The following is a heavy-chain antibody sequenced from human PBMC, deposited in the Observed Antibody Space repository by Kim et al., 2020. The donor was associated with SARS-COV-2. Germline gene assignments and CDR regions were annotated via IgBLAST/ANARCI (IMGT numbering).Heavy chain of an antibody. V-gene: IGHV3-23*01. CDR3: ARGLGTPDY. J-gene: IGHJ4*02. Sequence: GGSLRLSCAASGFTFGSHDMSWVRQAPGKGLEWVSSIGPSVATTFYADSVKGRFAISRDNSKNTLYLQMNILRADDTALYFCARGLGTPDYLGQGALVTVSS. CDR1: GFTFGSHD. CDR2: IGPSVATT. D-gene: IGHD7-27*01.